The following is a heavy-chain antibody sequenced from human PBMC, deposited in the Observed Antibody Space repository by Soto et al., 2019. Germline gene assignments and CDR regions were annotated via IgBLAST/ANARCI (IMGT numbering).Heavy chain of an antibody. V-gene: IGHV3-7*01. Sequence: WGSLRRSCSACGCPFSSYWMSWVRQAPGKRLDCVANIKHDGSEKYYVDSVKGRFTISRDNPKHSLYLQMNSLRAEDPPVYSSPSDLPSSRYYSPYYFDYCGQRTLLTVSS. D-gene: IGHD3-22*01. CDR3: PSDLPSSRYYSPYYFDY. CDR1: GCPFSSYW. J-gene: IGHJ4*02. CDR2: IKHDGSEK.